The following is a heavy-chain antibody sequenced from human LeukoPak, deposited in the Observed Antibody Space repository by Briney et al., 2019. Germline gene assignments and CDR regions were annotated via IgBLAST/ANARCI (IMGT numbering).Heavy chain of an antibody. Sequence: QVQLQGAGPALVKPSQTLPLTCTGSDVFISSVRYYWSCIRQPAGNLLECILRIYTSGSTKYTTSLKSRVTISVDTSKNQFSLKLSSVTAADTAVYYCARETGSGGSHFVPWGQGTLVTVSS. J-gene: IGHJ5*02. CDR1: DVFISSVRYY. V-gene: IGHV4-61*02. CDR3: ARETGSGGSHFVP. D-gene: IGHD2-15*01. CDR2: IYTSGST.